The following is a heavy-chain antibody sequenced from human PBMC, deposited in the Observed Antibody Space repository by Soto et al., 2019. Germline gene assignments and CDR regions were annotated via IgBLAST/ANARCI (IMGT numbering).Heavy chain of an antibody. V-gene: IGHV1-3*01. D-gene: IGHD3-3*01. Sequence: QVPLVQSGAEVKKPGASVKVSCKASGYTFTSYAMHWVRQAPGQRLEWMGWINGGNGNTKYSQKFQGRVTITRDTSASTAYMELSSLRSEDTAVYYCARHNTIFGVVIAAELDYWGQGTLVTVSS. CDR3: ARHNTIFGVVIAAELDY. J-gene: IGHJ4*02. CDR1: GYTFTSYA. CDR2: INGGNGNT.